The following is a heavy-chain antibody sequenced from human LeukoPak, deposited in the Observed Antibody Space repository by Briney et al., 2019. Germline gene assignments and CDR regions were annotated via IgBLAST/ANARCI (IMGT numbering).Heavy chain of an antibody. Sequence: SETLSLNCTVSGGSINSDYWSWIRQPPGEGLEWIGYIYYSGSTNYNPSLKSRVTISVDTSRNQFSLKLTSVTAADTAVYYCARTATYSSTWYPTYYYYYGMDVWGQGTTVTVSS. D-gene: IGHD6-13*01. CDR1: GGSINSDY. V-gene: IGHV4-59*01. CDR2: IYYSGST. J-gene: IGHJ6*02. CDR3: ARTATYSSTWYPTYYYYYGMDV.